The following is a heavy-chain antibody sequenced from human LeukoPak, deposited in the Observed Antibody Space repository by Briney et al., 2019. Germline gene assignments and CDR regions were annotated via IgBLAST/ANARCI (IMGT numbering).Heavy chain of an antibody. Sequence: SETLSLTCAVYGGSFSGYYWSWIRQPPGKGVEWIGEINHSGSTNYNPSLKRRVTISVDTSKNQFFLKLSSVTAADTAVYYCARCYYDSSGCDYWGQGTLVTVSS. V-gene: IGHV4-34*01. D-gene: IGHD3-22*01. CDR1: GGSFSGYY. CDR2: INHSGST. CDR3: ARCYYDSSGCDY. J-gene: IGHJ4*02.